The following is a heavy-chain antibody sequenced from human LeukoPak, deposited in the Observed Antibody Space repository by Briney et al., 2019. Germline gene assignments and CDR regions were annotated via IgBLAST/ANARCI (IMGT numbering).Heavy chain of an antibody. D-gene: IGHD2-21*01. J-gene: IGHJ4*02. CDR1: GFTFSPYT. V-gene: IGHV3-21*01. CDR3: ARDHSYYFDY. Sequence: GGSLRLSCAASGFTFSPYTMNWVRQAPGKGLEWVSSISSSSTSIYYADSLKGRFTISRDNAKNSVYLQMNSLTAEDTAVYYCARDHSYYFDYWGQETLVTVSS. CDR2: ISSSSTSI.